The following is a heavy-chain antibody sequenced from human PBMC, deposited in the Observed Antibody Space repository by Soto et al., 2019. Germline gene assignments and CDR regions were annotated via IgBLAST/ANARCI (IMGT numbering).Heavy chain of an antibody. CDR3: PRDPTAVRFDY. J-gene: IGHJ4*02. Sequence: QVQLVQSGAEGKKPGASVKVSCKASGYTFTSYYIHWVRQAPGQGLECMGIIDPSGGSTTYAQRFQGRGSMTSNTSTSPVYMELSSLRSEDTAVYYCPRDPTAVRFDYWGQGTLVTVSS. CDR1: GYTFTSYY. CDR2: IDPSGGST. V-gene: IGHV1-46*01. D-gene: IGHD3-10*01.